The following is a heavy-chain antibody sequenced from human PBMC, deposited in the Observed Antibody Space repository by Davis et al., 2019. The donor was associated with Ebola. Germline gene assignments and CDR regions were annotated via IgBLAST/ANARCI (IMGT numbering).Heavy chain of an antibody. J-gene: IGHJ5*02. CDR2: VNAGNGNT. CDR1: GYTFTNYA. V-gene: IGHV1-3*01. CDR3: ARDQLPIPRDILLQVTDPYTGGLDP. Sequence: ASVKVSCKASGYTFTNYAIHWVRQAPGQRIEWMGRVNAGNGNTKYSQKFQGRVTITRDTSASTAHMELSSLRAEDTAVYYCARDQLPIPRDILLQVTDPYTGGLDPWGQGTLVTVSS. D-gene: IGHD2-15*01.